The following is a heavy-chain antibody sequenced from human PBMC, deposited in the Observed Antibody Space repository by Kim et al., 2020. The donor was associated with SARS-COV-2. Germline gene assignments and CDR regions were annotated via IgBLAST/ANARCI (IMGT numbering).Heavy chain of an antibody. J-gene: IGHJ4*02. Sequence: DSVMARFTIARDNSKNTLYLQMTSLRAEDTAVYYCARGDTSGYFYPFDYWGQGTLVTVSS. V-gene: IGHV3-30*01. CDR3: ARGDTSGYFYPFDY. D-gene: IGHD3-22*01.